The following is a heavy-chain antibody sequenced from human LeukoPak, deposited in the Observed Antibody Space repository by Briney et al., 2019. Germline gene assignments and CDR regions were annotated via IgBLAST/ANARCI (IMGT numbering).Heavy chain of an antibody. CDR3: ARVGTTGATADN. D-gene: IGHD4-11*01. V-gene: IGHV1-46*01. CDR1: GYIFTTYF. Sequence: GASVKVSCKASGYIFTTYFMHWSRQAPGQGPEWMGIINPRGGSTDYAQKFQGRVTMTSDTSMSTVYMELKSLTSEDTAVYFCARVGTTGATADNWGQGTLVTVSS. J-gene: IGHJ4*02. CDR2: INPRGGST.